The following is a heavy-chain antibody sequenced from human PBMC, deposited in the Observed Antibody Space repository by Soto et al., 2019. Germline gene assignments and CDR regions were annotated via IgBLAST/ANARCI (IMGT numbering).Heavy chain of an antibody. Sequence: LSLTCAVYGGSFSGYYWSWIRQPPGKGLEWIGEINHSGSTNYNPSLKSRVSISVDTSKNQFSLKLSSVTAADTAVYYCARRAFYYGMDVWGQGTTVTVSS. V-gene: IGHV4-34*01. CDR2: INHSGST. CDR1: GGSFSGYY. CDR3: ARRAFYYGMDV. J-gene: IGHJ6*02.